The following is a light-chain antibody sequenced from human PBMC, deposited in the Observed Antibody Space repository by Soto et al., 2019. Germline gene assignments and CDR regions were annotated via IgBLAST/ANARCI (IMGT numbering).Light chain of an antibody. CDR1: SGHSDYA. CDR2: VTSDGSH. Sequence: QLVLTQSPSASASPGDSVKLTCTLSSGHSDYAIAWHQQQPEKGPRYLMKVTSDGSHTKGDGIPDRFSGSSSGADRYLTISSLRSDDEADYYCQAWGTGGVFGGGTKVTVL. J-gene: IGLJ3*02. CDR3: QAWGTGGV. V-gene: IGLV4-69*01.